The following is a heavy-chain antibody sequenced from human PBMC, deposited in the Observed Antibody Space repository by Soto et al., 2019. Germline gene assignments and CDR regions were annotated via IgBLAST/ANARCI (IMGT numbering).Heavy chain of an antibody. V-gene: IGHV4-59*01. CDR2: IYYSGST. Sequence: ASETLSLTCTVSGGSISSYYWIWIRQPPGKGLEWIGYIYYSGSTKYNPSLKSRVTISVDTSKNQFSLQLSSVTAADTAVYYCARAGRGYDYWGQGTLVTVSS. J-gene: IGHJ4*02. CDR1: GGSISSYY. D-gene: IGHD3-22*01. CDR3: ARAGRGYDY.